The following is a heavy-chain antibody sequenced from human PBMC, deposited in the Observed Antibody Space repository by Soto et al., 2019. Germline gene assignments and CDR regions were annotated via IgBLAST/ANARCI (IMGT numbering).Heavy chain of an antibody. D-gene: IGHD6-19*01. J-gene: IGHJ5*02. Sequence: EVQLVESGGGLVQPGGSLRLSCAASGFTFSSYSMNWVRQAPGKGLEWVSYISSSSSTIYYADSVKGRFTISRDNAKNSXXLPMNSLRDEDTAVYYWAREGSPPWGGWSYTWFDPWGQGTLVTVSS. CDR2: ISSSSSTI. CDR3: AREGSPPWGGWSYTWFDP. V-gene: IGHV3-48*02. CDR1: GFTFSSYS.